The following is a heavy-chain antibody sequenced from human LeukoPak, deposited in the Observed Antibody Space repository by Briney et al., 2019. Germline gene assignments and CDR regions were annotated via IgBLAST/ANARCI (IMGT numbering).Heavy chain of an antibody. D-gene: IGHD5-12*01. J-gene: IGHJ4*02. CDR1: GFTFSSYG. CDR3: ARDHYGGYAYSDY. V-gene: IGHV3-33*01. CDR2: IWYDGTNK. Sequence: PGWSLRLSCVASGFTFSSYGMHCVRQAPGKGLEWVAVIWYDGTNKYYADSVEGRFTISRDNSRNTLYLQMNSLRAGDTAVYYCARDHYGGYAYSDYWGQGALVIVSS.